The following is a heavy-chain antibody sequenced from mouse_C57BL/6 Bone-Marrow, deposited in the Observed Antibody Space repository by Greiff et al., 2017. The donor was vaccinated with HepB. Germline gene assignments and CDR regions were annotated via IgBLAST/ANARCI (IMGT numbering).Heavy chain of an antibody. D-gene: IGHD2-3*01. CDR1: GFTFSSYA. CDR3: ARERWLLRGAWFAY. V-gene: IGHV5-4*01. CDR2: ISDGGSYT. J-gene: IGHJ3*01. Sequence: EVMLVESGGGLVKPGGSLKLSCAASGFTFSSYAMSWVRQTPEKRLEWVATISDGGSYTYYPDNVKGRFTISRDNAKNNLYLQMSHLKSEDTAMYCCARERWLLRGAWFAYWGQGTLVTVSA.